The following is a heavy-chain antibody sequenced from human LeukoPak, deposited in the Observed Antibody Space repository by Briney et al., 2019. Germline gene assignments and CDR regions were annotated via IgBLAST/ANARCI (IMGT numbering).Heavy chain of an antibody. CDR1: GFTFSSYD. J-gene: IGHJ4*02. CDR3: ARGRMTAAAAGLYFDY. CDR2: IGTAGDT. D-gene: IGHD6-13*01. Sequence: GGSLRLSCAASGFTFSSYDMHWVRQATGKGLEWVSAIGTAGDTYYPGSVKGRFTISRENAKNSLYPQMNSLRAGDTAVYYCARGRMTAAAAGLYFDYWGQGTLVTVSS. V-gene: IGHV3-13*01.